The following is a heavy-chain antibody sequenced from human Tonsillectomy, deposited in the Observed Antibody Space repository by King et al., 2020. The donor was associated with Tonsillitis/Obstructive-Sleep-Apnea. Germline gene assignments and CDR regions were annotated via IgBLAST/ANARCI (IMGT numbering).Heavy chain of an antibody. D-gene: IGHD3-3*01. CDR2: INSDGSST. J-gene: IGHJ5*02. Sequence: EVQLVESGGGLVQPGGSLRFSCAASGFTFSSYWMHWVRQAPGKGLVWVSRINSDGSSTSYADSVKGRFTISRDNAKNTLYLQMNSLRAEDTAVYYCARDSGGYYDFWSGLDDSTNWFDPWGQGTLVTVSS. V-gene: IGHV3-74*01. CDR3: ARDSGGYYDFWSGLDDSTNWFDP. CDR1: GFTFSSYW.